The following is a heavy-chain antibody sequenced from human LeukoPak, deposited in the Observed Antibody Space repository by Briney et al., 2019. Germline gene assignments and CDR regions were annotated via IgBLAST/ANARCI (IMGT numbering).Heavy chain of an antibody. D-gene: IGHD3-16*02. CDR1: GFSVSNYY. J-gene: IGHJ4*02. CDR3: AKERAGYTNPYYFDY. V-gene: IGHV3-53*01. Sequence: PGGSLRLSCAGSGFSVSNYYMSWVRQAPGKGLEWVSLIRDSGETFYADSVRGRFTISRDNSKNTLYLHMNSLRAQDTAVYYCAKERAGYTNPYYFDYWGQGTLVTVSS. CDR2: IRDSGET.